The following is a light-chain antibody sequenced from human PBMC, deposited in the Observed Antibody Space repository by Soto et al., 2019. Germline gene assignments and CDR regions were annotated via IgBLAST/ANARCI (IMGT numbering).Light chain of an antibody. CDR1: NNDVGAYPY. Sequence: SVLTQPASVSGSPGQSITISCTGTNNDVGAYPYVSWYQQHPGTAPKLIIYEVTNRPSGISDRFSGSKSGNTASLTISGLQAEDESDYYCSSFATSCTTVIFGGGTKVTVL. J-gene: IGLJ2*01. CDR3: SSFATSCTTVI. CDR2: EVT. V-gene: IGLV2-14*01.